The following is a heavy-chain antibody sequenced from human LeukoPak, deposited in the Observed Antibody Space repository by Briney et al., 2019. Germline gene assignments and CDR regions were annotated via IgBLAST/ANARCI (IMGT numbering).Heavy chain of an antibody. CDR3: GSRRTAMFGVIKGPIHY. J-gene: IGHJ4*02. CDR1: GGSFSDYY. D-gene: IGHD3-3*01. CDR2: INHSGSP. Sequence: SETLSLTCAVYGGSFSDYYWTWIRQPPGKGLEWIGEINHSGSPNNNPSLKSRVSISFDTSKNQFSLKLTSVTAADTAVYYCGSRRTAMFGVIKGPIHYWGQGALVTVSS. V-gene: IGHV4-34*01.